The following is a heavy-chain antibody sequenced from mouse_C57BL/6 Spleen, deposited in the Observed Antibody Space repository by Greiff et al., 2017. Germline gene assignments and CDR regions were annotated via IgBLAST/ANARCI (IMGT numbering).Heavy chain of an antibody. CDR2: IYPGSGST. CDR3: ARRRSTGTYWYFDV. Sequence: VQLQQPGAELVKPGASVKMSCKASGYTFTSYWITWVKQRPGQGLEWIGDIYPGSGSTNYNEKFKSKATLTVDTSSSTAYMQLSSLTSEDSAVYYCARRRSTGTYWYFDVWGTGTTVTVSS. J-gene: IGHJ1*03. D-gene: IGHD4-1*02. V-gene: IGHV1-55*01. CDR1: GYTFTSYW.